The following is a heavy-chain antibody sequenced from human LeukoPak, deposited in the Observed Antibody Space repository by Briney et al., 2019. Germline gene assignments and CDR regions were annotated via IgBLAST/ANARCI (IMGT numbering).Heavy chain of an antibody. CDR3: ARERYYGSGSYFDP. V-gene: IGHV4-59*02. D-gene: IGHD3-10*01. Sequence: SSETLSLTCTVSGGSVSSYYWSWIRQPPGKGLDWIGYIYYSGSTNYNPSLKSRATISVDTSKNQFSLKLSSVTAADTAVYYCARERYYGSGSYFDPWGQGTLVTVSS. J-gene: IGHJ5*02. CDR1: GGSVSSYY. CDR2: IYYSGST.